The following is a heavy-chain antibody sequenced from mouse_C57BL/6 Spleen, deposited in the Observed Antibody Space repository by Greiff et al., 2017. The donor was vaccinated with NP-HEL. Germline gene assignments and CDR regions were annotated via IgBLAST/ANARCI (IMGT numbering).Heavy chain of an antibody. CDR2: ISDGGSYT. J-gene: IGHJ3*01. CDR3: ARDPVIGRFAY. CDR1: GFTFSSYA. Sequence: EVKLVESGGGLVKPGGSLKLSCAASGFTFSSYAMSWVRQTPEKRLEWVATISDGGSYTYYPDNVKGRFTISRDNAKNNLYLQMSHLKSEDTAMYYCARDPVIGRFAYWGQGTLVTVSA. D-gene: IGHD3-1*01. V-gene: IGHV5-4*01.